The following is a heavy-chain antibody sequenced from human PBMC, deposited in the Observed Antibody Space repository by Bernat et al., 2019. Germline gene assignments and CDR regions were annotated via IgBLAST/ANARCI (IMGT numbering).Heavy chain of an antibody. D-gene: IGHD1-26*01. Sequence: EVQLLESGGGLVQPGGSLRLSCAASGFTFSSYAMSWVRQAPGKGLDWVSSISGSGGSTWYADSVKGRFTISRDNSKNTLYLQMNSLRAEDTALYYCAKEQLEELPYDYWGQGTLVTVSS. J-gene: IGHJ4*02. CDR2: ISGSGGST. CDR3: AKEQLEELPYDY. V-gene: IGHV3-23*01. CDR1: GFTFSSYA.